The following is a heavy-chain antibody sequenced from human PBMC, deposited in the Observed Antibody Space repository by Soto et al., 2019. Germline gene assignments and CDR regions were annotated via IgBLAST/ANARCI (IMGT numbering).Heavy chain of an antibody. CDR2: ISHTGTT. J-gene: IGHJ5*02. CDR1: GGSLSGSH. D-gene: IGHD2-21*02. V-gene: IGHV4-34*01. Sequence: SETLSLTCAVSGGSLSGSHWSWIRQPPGKGPEWIGEISHTGTTSYNPSLKGRVTISVATSKSQYSLKLTSVTAADTAVYYCATFSGHTVVVTDDNWFDPWGQGTPINVSS. CDR3: ATFSGHTVVVTDDNWFDP.